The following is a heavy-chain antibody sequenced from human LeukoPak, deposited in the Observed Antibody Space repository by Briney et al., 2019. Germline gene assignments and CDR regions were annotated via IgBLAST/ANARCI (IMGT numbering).Heavy chain of an antibody. D-gene: IGHD5-18*01. CDR1: GYSISSGYY. J-gene: IGHJ4*02. CDR3: ARVDTAMDH. V-gene: IGHV4-38-2*02. CDR2: IYHSGST. Sequence: SETLSLTCTVSGYSISSGYYWGWIRQPPGKGLEWIGSIYHSGSTYYSPSLKSRVTISVDTSKNQFSLKLSSVTAADTAVYYCARVDTAMDHWGQGTLVTVSS.